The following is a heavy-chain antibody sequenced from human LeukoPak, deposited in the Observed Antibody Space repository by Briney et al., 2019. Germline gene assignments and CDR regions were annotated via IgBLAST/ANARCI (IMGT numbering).Heavy chain of an antibody. V-gene: IGHV4-30-2*01. Sequence: SETLSLTCTVSGGSISSGGYYWSWIRQPPGKGLEWIGYIYHSGSTYYNPSLKSRVTISVDRSKNQFSLKLSSVTAADTAVYYCARAVAARKNNWFDPWGQGTLVTVSS. CDR1: GGSISSGGYY. CDR2: IYHSGST. D-gene: IGHD6-19*01. J-gene: IGHJ5*02. CDR3: ARAVAARKNNWFDP.